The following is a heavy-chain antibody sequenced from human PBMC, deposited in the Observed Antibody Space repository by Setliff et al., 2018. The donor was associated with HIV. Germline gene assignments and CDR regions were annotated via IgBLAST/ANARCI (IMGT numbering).Heavy chain of an antibody. V-gene: IGHV3-30*02. D-gene: IGHD2-15*01. CDR3: ARGVPGICSGGTCYLEY. CDR2: IRHDGIYE. J-gene: IGHJ4*02. Sequence: GGSLRLSCAASGFTFSSYGMHWVRQAPGKGLESVTFIRHDGIYEDYRDSVKGRFSVSRDNSKNTVFLQMNSLRVEDTALYYCARGVPGICSGGTCYLEYWGQGALVTVSS. CDR1: GFTFSSYG.